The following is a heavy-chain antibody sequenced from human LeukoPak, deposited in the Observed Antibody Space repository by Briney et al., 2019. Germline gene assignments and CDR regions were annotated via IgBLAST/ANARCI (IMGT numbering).Heavy chain of an antibody. Sequence: GGSLRLSCAASGFSVSNNYLNWVRQPPGKGLEWVSVIHSGGRTKYYDSVRDRLTISRDTAKKTVYLQMNSLIVDDTAAYYCARPGSASGYWVHWGQGTLVTVSS. J-gene: IGHJ4*02. D-gene: IGHD3-3*01. CDR1: GFSVSNNY. CDR2: IHSGGRT. V-gene: IGHV3-66*01. CDR3: ARPGSASGYWVH.